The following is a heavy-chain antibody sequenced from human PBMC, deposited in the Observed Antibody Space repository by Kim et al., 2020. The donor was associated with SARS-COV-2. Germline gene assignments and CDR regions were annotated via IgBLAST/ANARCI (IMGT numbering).Heavy chain of an antibody. CDR1: GFTFDDYA. V-gene: IGHV3-9*01. Sequence: GGSLRLSCAASGFTFDDYAMHWVRQAPGKGLEWVSGISWNSGSIGYADSVKGRFTISRDNAKNSLYLQMNSLRAEDTALYYCAKSPGYYDSSGYLHEYFQHWGQGTLVTVSS. CDR2: ISWNSGSI. J-gene: IGHJ1*01. D-gene: IGHD3-22*01. CDR3: AKSPGYYDSSGYLHEYFQH.